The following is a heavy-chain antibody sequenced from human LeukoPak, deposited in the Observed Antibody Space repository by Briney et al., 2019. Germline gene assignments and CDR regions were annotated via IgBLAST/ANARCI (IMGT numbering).Heavy chain of an antibody. CDR2: FDREDGET. CDR3: STAGLYDSSGSIDH. Sequence: ASVRVSCKVSGSTLTDFSIHWVRQAPGKGLEWMGGFDREDGETIYAQKFQGRVTMTEDTSTNTPYMELSSLTSGDTAVYYCSTAGLYDSSGSIDHWGQGTLVTVSS. D-gene: IGHD3-22*01. V-gene: IGHV1-24*01. J-gene: IGHJ4*02. CDR1: GSTLTDFS.